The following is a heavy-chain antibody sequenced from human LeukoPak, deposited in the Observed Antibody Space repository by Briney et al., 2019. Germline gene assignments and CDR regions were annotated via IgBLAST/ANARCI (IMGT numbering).Heavy chain of an antibody. CDR2: MNPNSGNT. CDR3: ARGLLYYDSSGYYSPFDY. J-gene: IGHJ4*02. Sequence: ASVKVSCKASGYTFTSYDINWVRQATGQGVEWMGWMNPNSGNTGYAQKFQGRVTMTRNTSISTAYMELSSLRSEDTAVYYCARGLLYYDSSGYYSPFDYWGQGTLVTVSS. CDR1: GYTFTSYD. D-gene: IGHD3-22*01. V-gene: IGHV1-8*01.